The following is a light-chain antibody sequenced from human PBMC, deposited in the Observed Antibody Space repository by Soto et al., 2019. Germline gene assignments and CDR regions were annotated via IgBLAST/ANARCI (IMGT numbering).Light chain of an antibody. CDR3: SSYTSSRTLL. J-gene: IGLJ2*01. Sequence: QSALTQPASVSGSPGQSITISCTGTSSDVGGYNYVSWYQQHPGKAPKLMIYEVSNRPSGVSNRFSGSKSGNTASLTISGLQAEDEADYYCSSYTSSRTLLFGGGTKGTVL. CDR2: EVS. V-gene: IGLV2-14*01. CDR1: SSDVGGYNY.